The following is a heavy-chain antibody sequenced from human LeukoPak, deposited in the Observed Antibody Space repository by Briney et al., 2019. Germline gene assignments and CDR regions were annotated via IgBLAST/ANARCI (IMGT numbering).Heavy chain of an antibody. CDR1: GFTFSSYG. CDR2: ISYDGSNK. D-gene: IGHD3-3*01. Sequence: PGGSLRLSCAASGFTFSSYGMHWVRQAPGKGLEWVAVISYDGSNKYYADSVKGRFTISRDNSKNTLYLQMNSLRAEDTAVYYCAKGLRFLEWSPLMSYYFDYWGQGTLVTVSS. V-gene: IGHV3-30*18. CDR3: AKGLRFLEWSPLMSYYFDY. J-gene: IGHJ4*02.